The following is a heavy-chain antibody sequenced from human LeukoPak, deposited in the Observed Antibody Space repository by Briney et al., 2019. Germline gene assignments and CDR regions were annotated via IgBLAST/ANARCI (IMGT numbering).Heavy chain of an antibody. CDR1: GDTFSSYD. CDR3: ARGSVTIDCSGGSCYRLDP. D-gene: IGHD2-15*01. Sequence: ASVKVSCKASGDTFSSYDINWVRQATGQGLEWMGWMNFNSGNTDYAQKFQGRVTMTRDTSIRTAYMEVSRLRSEDTAVYYCARGSVTIDCSGGSCYRLDPWGQGTLVTVSS. V-gene: IGHV1-8*01. J-gene: IGHJ5*02. CDR2: MNFNSGNT.